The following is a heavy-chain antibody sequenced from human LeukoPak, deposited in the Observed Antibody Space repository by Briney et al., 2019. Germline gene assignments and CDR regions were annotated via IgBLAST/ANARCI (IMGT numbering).Heavy chain of an antibody. D-gene: IGHD3-10*01. CDR1: GFTFSSYS. Sequence: TGGSLRLSCAASGFTFSSYSMNWVRQAPGKGLEWVSSISSSSSYIYYADSVKGRFTISRDNAKNSLFLQMNSLRAEDTAVYYCARDTSWVTMVRGVKDYWGQGTLVTVSS. CDR2: ISSSSSYI. J-gene: IGHJ4*02. CDR3: ARDTSWVTMVRGVKDY. V-gene: IGHV3-21*04.